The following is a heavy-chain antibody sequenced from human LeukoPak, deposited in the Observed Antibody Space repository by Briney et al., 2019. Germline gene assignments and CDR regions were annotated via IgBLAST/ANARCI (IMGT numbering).Heavy chain of an antibody. CDR1: GGSFSGYY. CDR3: ARGQGAFDI. Sequence: SEALSLTCAVYGGSFSGYYWSWIRQPPGKGLEWIGEINHSGSTNYNPSLKSRVTISVDTSKNQFSLKLSSVTAADTAVYYCARGQGAFDIWGQGTMVTVSS. V-gene: IGHV4-34*01. CDR2: INHSGST. J-gene: IGHJ3*02.